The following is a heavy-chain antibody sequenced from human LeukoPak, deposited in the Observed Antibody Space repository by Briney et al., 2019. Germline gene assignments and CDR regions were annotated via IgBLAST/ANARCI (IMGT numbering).Heavy chain of an antibody. CDR1: GFIFSNYG. D-gene: IGHD3-3*01. J-gene: IGHJ4*02. V-gene: IGHV3-33*06. CDR2: IWYDGGIK. Sequence: GRSLRLSCSASGFIFSNYGMHWVRQAPGKGLEWVAVIWYDGGIKYYADSVKGRFTISRDNAKNTLYLQVDSLRDGDTGLYYCAKDACDAWSGYYGALDSWGQGTLVTVSS. CDR3: AKDACDAWSGYYGALDS.